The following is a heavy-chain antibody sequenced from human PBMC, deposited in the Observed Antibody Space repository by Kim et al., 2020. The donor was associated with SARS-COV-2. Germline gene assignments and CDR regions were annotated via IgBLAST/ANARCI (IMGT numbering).Heavy chain of an antibody. CDR3: AKTGELGFYYYYMDV. J-gene: IGHJ6*03. V-gene: IGHV3-30*02. D-gene: IGHD3-16*01. Sequence: DSVKGRFTISRDSSKNTLYLQMNSLRAEDTAVYYCAKTGELGFYYYYMDVWGKGTTVSVSS.